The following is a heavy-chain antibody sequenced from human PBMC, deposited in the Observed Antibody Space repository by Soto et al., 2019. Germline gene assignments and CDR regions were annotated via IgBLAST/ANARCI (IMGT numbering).Heavy chain of an antibody. Sequence: SETLSLTCAVSGGSTSAAGDSWSWIRQPPGGGLEWIGYIYHSGTFLYNPSLKTRLTISVDTSKNQFSLKLSSVTAADTAVYYCARRPGGTNWGFLRYYYGMDVWGQGTTVTVSS. CDR1: GGSTSAAGDS. J-gene: IGHJ6*02. D-gene: IGHD7-27*01. CDR3: ARRPGGTNWGFLRYYYGMDV. CDR2: IYHSGTF. V-gene: IGHV4-30-2*02.